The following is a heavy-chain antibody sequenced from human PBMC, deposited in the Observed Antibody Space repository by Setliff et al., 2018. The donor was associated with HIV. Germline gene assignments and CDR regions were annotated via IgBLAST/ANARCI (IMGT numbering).Heavy chain of an antibody. CDR2: IYYSGST. V-gene: IGHV4-39*01. CDR3: ARDFGVVIPQGRFDP. CDR1: GGSISSSSYY. D-gene: IGHD3-3*01. Sequence: ASETLSLTCTVSGGSISSSSYYWGWIRQPPGKGLEWIGSIYYSGSTYYNPSLKSRVTLSVDTSKNQSFLRLSSVTAADTAVYYCARDFGVVIPQGRFDPWGQGTLVTVSS. J-gene: IGHJ5*02.